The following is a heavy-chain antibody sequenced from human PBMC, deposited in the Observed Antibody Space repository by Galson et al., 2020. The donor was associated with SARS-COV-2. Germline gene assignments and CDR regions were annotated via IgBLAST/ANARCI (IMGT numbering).Heavy chain of an antibody. J-gene: IGHJ6*02. Sequence: GGSLRLSCAASGLTLSSYEMNWVRQAPGKGLEWVSYISSSGSTIYYADSVKGRFTISRDNAKNSLYLQMNSLRAEDTAVYYCARDLPVAGSYLGDYYYYGMDVWGQGTTVTVSS. D-gene: IGHD1-26*01. CDR2: ISSSGSTI. V-gene: IGHV3-48*03. CDR3: ARDLPVAGSYLGDYYYYGMDV. CDR1: GLTLSSYE.